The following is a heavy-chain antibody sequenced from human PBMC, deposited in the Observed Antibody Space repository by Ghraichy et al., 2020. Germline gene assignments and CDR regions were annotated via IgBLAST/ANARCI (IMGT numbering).Heavy chain of an antibody. CDR1: DFTVGSHY. V-gene: IGHV3-53*04. J-gene: IGHJ6*02. Sequence: GGSLRLSCEASDFTVGSHYMSWVRQTPGKGLEWVSVISCGGTTFYPDSVKGRFTISRHNSKNTVYLQLSSLRTDDTAVCYCARDSSHPYGLYFWGQGTTVTVSS. D-gene: IGHD3-10*01. CDR3: ARDSSHPYGLYF. CDR2: ISCGGTT.